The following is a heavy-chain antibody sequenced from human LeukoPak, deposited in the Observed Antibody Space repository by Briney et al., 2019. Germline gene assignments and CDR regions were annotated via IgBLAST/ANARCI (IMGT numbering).Heavy chain of an antibody. CDR1: GFSFNSYS. Sequence: GGSLRLSCAASGFSFNSYSMNWVRQAPGKGLEWVANIKQDGSEKYYVDSVKGRFTISRDNAKNSLYLQMNSLRAKDTAVYYCARRKYYYGSGSYYADYWGQGTLVTVSS. J-gene: IGHJ4*02. CDR2: IKQDGSEK. CDR3: ARRKYYYGSGSYYADY. D-gene: IGHD3-10*01. V-gene: IGHV3-7*01.